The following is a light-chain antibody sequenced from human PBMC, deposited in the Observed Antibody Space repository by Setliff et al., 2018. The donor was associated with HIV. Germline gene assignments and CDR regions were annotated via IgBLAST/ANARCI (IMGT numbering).Light chain of an antibody. V-gene: IGLV2-11*01. J-gene: IGLJ1*01. Sequence: QSVLTQPAFVSGSPGQSITISCSGTSSDVGSYNLVSWYQQHPGKAPKLMIYDVTRRPSGVPDRFSGSKSGNTASLTISGLQAEDEADYYCCSYAGSYTYVFGTGTKVTVL. CDR1: SSDVGSYNL. CDR3: CSYAGSYTYV. CDR2: DVT.